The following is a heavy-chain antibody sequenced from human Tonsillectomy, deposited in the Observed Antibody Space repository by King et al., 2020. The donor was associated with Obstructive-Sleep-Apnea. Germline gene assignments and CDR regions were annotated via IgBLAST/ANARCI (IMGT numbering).Heavy chain of an antibody. CDR1: AGSFSDYY. J-gene: IGHJ5*02. Sequence: VQLQQWGTGLLKPSETLSLTCAVFAGSFSDYYWSWIRQPPGKGLEWIGEINHSGSTNYNPSLKSRVTISLDMSKNQFSLKLSSVTAADTAVYYCARGSGAAAVNWFDPWGQGTLVTVAS. CDR3: ARGSGAAAVNWFDP. CDR2: INHSGST. D-gene: IGHD6-13*01. V-gene: IGHV4-34*01.